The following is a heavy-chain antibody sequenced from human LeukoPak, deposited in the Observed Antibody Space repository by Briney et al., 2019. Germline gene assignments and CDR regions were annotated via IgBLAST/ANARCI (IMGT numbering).Heavy chain of an antibody. CDR2: IKSKTDGGTT. CDR3: TTDQVVRGVTNDY. D-gene: IGHD3-10*01. Sequence: GGSLSLFCVASGFTFRSAWMNWVRQAPGRGLEWVGRIKSKTDGGTTDYAAPVKGRFTISRDDSKTTLYLQMNSLQTEDTAVYYCTTDQVVRGVTNDYWGQGSPLTVSS. V-gene: IGHV3-15*01. CDR1: GFTFRSAW. J-gene: IGHJ4*02.